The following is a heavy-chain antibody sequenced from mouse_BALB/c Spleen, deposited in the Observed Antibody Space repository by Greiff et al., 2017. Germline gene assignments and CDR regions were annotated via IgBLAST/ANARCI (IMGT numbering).Heavy chain of an antibody. Sequence: QVQLKESGAELARPGASVKLSCKASGYTFTSYWMQWVKQRPGQGLEWIGAIYPGDGDTRYTQKFKGKATLTADKSSSTAYMQLSSLASEDSAVYYCARRQEGKGWYFDVWGAGTTVTVSS. CDR2: IYPGDGDT. D-gene: IGHD6-1*01. CDR1: GYTFTSYW. J-gene: IGHJ1*01. V-gene: IGHV1-87*01. CDR3: ARRQEGKGWYFDV.